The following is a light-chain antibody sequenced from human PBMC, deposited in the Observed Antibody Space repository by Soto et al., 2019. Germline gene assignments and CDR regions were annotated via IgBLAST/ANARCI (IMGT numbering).Light chain of an antibody. CDR3: QQYDSSPPT. Sequence: DIQMTPSPSTLSASVVDGVTITCRASQNISVWLAWYQQRPGKAPKLLIYDASNLETGVSSRFSGSGSGTEFTLTIRSLQPDDFATYYCQQYDSSPPTFGQGTRLDIK. CDR1: QNISVW. J-gene: IGKJ2*01. CDR2: DAS. V-gene: IGKV1-5*01.